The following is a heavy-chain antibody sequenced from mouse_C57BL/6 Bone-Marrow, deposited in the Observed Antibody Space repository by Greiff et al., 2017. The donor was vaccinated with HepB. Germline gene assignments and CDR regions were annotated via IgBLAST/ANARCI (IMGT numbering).Heavy chain of an antibody. CDR3: ASPYYYGSSSFAY. CDR1: GYAFSSSW. Sequence: QVQLQQSGPELVKPGASVKISCKASGYAFSSSWMNWVKQRPGKGLEWIGRIYPGDGDTNYNGKFKGKATLTADKSSSTAYMQLRSLTSEDSAVYFCASPYYYGSSSFAYWGQGTLVTVSA. CDR2: IYPGDGDT. J-gene: IGHJ3*01. D-gene: IGHD1-1*01. V-gene: IGHV1-82*01.